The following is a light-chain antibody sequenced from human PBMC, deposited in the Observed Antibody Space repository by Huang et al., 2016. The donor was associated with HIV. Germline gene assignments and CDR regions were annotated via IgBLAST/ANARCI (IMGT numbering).Light chain of an antibody. CDR2: GAS. J-gene: IGKJ2*01. V-gene: IGKV3-20*01. Sequence: EIVLTQSPGTLSLSPGERAALSCRASQTVSSSYLAWYQQKPGQAPRLLIYGASSRATGIPDRFSGSGSGTDFTLTISRLDPEDCAVYYCQHYGRSPYTFGQGAKLEIK. CDR1: QTVSSSY. CDR3: QHYGRSPYT.